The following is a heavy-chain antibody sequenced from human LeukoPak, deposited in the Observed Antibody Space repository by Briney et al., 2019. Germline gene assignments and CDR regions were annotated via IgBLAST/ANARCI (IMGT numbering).Heavy chain of an antibody. CDR1: RVTFSNYA. CDR3: ARAGLAVAGRGRLDY. CDR2: ISYDGSNK. D-gene: IGHD6-19*01. Sequence: GRSLRLSCAASRVTFSNYAMHWVRQAPGKGLEWVAVISYDGSNKYYADSVKGRFTISRDNSKNTLYLQMNSLRAEDTAVYYCARAGLAVAGRGRLDYWGQGTLVTVSS. V-gene: IGHV3-30*04. J-gene: IGHJ4*02.